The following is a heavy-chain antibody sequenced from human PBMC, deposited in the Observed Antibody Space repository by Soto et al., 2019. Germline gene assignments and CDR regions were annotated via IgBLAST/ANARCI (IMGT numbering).Heavy chain of an antibody. CDR2: ISYDGSNK. V-gene: IGHV3-30*18. CDR3: AKASDIVVVPAAIGPMDV. J-gene: IGHJ6*02. CDR1: GFTFSSYG. Sequence: QVQLVESGGGVVQPGRSLRLSCAASGFTFSSYGMHWVRQAPGKGLEWVAVISYDGSNKYYADSVKGRFTISRDNSKNTLYLQMNSLRAEDTAVYYCAKASDIVVVPAAIGPMDVWGQGTTVTVSS. D-gene: IGHD2-2*02.